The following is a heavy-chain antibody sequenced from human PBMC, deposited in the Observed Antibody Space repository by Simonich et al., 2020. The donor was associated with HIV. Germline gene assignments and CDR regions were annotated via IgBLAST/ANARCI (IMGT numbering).Heavy chain of an antibody. CDR1: GGSLNGYY. V-gene: IGHV4-34*01. CDR2: IKHSGRT. D-gene: IGHD5-12*01. Sequence: QVHLQQWGAGLLKPSETLSLTCAVYGGSLNGYYWTWIRQPPGKGLEWIGEIKHSGRTAYNPSLKRRVTISVDTSKNQFSLKLSSVTAADTAVYYCARRTGYDLDYWGQGTLVTVSS. CDR3: ARRTGYDLDY. J-gene: IGHJ4*02.